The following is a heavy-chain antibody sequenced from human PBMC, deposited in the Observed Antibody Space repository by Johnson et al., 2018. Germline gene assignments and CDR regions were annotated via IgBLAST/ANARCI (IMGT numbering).Heavy chain of an antibody. CDR1: GFTFSNAW. CDR3: TRLGNWNYSYYYMDV. J-gene: IGHJ6*03. V-gene: IGHV3-15*07. D-gene: IGHD1-1*01. CDR2: IRSKTDGGTT. Sequence: EVQLVESGGGLVKPGGSLRLSCAASGFTFSNAWMNWVRQAPGKGLEWVGRIRSKTDGGTTDYAAPVKGRFTISRDDSKNTLYLQMNSLKTEDTAGYYCTRLGNWNYSYYYMDVWGKGTTVTVSS.